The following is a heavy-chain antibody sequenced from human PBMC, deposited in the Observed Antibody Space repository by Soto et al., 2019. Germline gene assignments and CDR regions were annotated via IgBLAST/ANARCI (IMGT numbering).Heavy chain of an antibody. Sequence: YLTCTVSCGSISSYYWSWIRQPAGKGLEWIGRIFTSGSTNYNPSLKSRVTMSVDTSKNQFSLKLTSVTAADTAVYYCARAGGYEVQRRNWFDPSGQGNLVTV. D-gene: IGHD5-12*01. V-gene: IGHV4-4*07. CDR1: CGSISSYY. J-gene: IGHJ5*02. CDR3: ARAGGYEVQRRNWFDP. CDR2: IFTSGST.